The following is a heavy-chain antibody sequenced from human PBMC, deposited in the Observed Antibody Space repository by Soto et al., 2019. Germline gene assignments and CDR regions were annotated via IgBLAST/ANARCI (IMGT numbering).Heavy chain of an antibody. CDR1: GYTFTGYY. CDR2: INPNSGGT. J-gene: IGHJ5*02. CDR3: ARSISPIWGSHRMDPEDWFDP. Sequence: ATVKVSCKASGYTFTGYYMHWVQQALGQVLEWLGWINPNSGGTNYAQKFQGWVTMTRDTSISTAYMELSRLRSDDTAVYYCARSISPIWGSHRMDPEDWFDPWGQGTLVTVSS. D-gene: IGHD3-16*02. V-gene: IGHV1-2*04.